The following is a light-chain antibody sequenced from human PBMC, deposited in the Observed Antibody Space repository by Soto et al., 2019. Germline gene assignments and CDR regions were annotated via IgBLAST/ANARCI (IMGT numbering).Light chain of an antibody. CDR1: SSDVGNYNY. Sequence: QCALTQPPSASGSPGQSVAISCTGTSSDVGNYNYVSWYQQHPGKAPKLMIYEVSKRPSGVPDRFSGSKSGNTASLTVSGLQAEDEADYYCSSYAGYNNYVFGTGTKLTVL. V-gene: IGLV2-8*01. CDR2: EVS. J-gene: IGLJ1*01. CDR3: SSYAGYNNYV.